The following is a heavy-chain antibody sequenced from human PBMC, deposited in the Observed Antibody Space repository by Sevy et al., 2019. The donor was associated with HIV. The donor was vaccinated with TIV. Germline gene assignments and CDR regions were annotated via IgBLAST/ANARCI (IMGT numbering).Heavy chain of an antibody. CDR2: IKSKTDGGTT. J-gene: IGHJ4*02. CDR3: TTDRGYENYFDY. V-gene: IGHV3-15*01. D-gene: IGHD3-10*01. Sequence: GGSLRLSCAASGFTFSNAWMSWVRQAPGKGLGWVGRIKSKTDGGTTDYAAPVKGRFTISRDDSKNTLYLQMNSLKTEDTAVYYCTTDRGYENYFDYWGQGTLVTVSS. CDR1: GFTFSNAW.